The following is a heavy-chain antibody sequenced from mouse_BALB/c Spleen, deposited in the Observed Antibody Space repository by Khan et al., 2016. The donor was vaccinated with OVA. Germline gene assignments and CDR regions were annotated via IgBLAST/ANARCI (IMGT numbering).Heavy chain of an antibody. Sequence: EVELVESGGGLVQTGGSRKLSCAASGFTFSGFGMHWVHQAPEKGLEWVAYISSGSNTIYYADTVKGRFTISREHPKNTLFLQMTSLRSEDTAMYYCARTGYYYFDYWCQGTTLTVSS. J-gene: IGHJ2*01. CDR1: GFTFSGFG. CDR3: ARTGYYYFDY. D-gene: IGHD2-3*01. V-gene: IGHV5-17*02. CDR2: ISSGSNTI.